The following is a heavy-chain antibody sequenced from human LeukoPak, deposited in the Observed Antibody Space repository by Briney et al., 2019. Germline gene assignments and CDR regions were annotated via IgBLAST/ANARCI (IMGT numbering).Heavy chain of an antibody. CDR3: ASSSDY. D-gene: IGHD3-10*01. J-gene: IGHJ4*02. CDR2: ISNNGGYT. CDR1: GFTFSSSA. V-gene: IGHV3-23*01. Sequence: PGGSLRLSCAASGFTFSSSAMSWVRQAPGKGLEWVSAISNNGGYTYYADSVQGRFTISRDNSKSTLCLQMNSLRAEDTAVYYCASSSDYWGQGTLVTVSS.